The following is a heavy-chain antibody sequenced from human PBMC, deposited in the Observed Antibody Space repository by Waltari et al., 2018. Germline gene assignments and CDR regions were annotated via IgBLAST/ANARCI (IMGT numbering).Heavy chain of an antibody. CDR3: ARDSGHFRGYYVNY. V-gene: IGHV4-4*07. Sequence: QVQLQESGPGLVKPSQTLSLTCTVSGGSISSYYWSWIRQPAGKGLEWIGRIYTSGITNYSPSLRRRVTMSVDTSKTQLYLNLSSFTAADTAVYYCARDSGHFRGYYVNYWGQGILVTVSS. CDR2: IYTSGIT. J-gene: IGHJ4*02. D-gene: IGHD3-22*01. CDR1: GGSISSYY.